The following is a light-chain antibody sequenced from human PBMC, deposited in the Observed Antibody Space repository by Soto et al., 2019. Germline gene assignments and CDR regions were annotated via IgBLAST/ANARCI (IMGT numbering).Light chain of an antibody. J-gene: IGKJ5*01. CDR2: GAS. Sequence: EIVMAQSPATLSVSPGESATLSCRASQGVSTNFAWYQQKPGQTPRLLIYGASTRATGIPDRFSGSGSGTEFTLTISSLQSEDFADYYCQQYQNWPLITFGQGTRLENK. V-gene: IGKV3-15*01. CDR1: QGVSTN. CDR3: QQYQNWPLIT.